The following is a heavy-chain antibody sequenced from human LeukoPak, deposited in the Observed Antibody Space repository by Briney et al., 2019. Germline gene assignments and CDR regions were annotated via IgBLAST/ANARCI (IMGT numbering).Heavy chain of an antibody. CDR3: ARRLHDFWSFDY. V-gene: IGHV5-51*01. CDR2: IYPGDSDT. CDR1: GYSFTSYW. Sequence: GESLKISCKSSGYSFTSYWIGWVRQMPGKGLEWMEIIYPGDSDTRYSPSFQGQVTISADKSISTAYLQSSSLTAPDTAIYYCARRLHDFWSFDYWGEGTLVGVCS. J-gene: IGHJ4*02. D-gene: IGHD3-3*01.